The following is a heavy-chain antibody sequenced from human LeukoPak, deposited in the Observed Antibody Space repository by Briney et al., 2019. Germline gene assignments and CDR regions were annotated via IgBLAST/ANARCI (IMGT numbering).Heavy chain of an antibody. CDR1: GGSISSYY. CDR2: IYYSGST. CDR3: ARYQGYYDFWSGYFPDAFDI. V-gene: IGHV4-59*08. J-gene: IGHJ3*02. Sequence: PSETLSLTCTVSGGSISSYYWSWIRQPPGKGLEWIGYIYYSGSTNYNPFLKSRVTISVDTSKNQFSLKLSSVTAADTAVYYCARYQGYYDFWSGYFPDAFDIWGQGTMVTVSS. D-gene: IGHD3-3*01.